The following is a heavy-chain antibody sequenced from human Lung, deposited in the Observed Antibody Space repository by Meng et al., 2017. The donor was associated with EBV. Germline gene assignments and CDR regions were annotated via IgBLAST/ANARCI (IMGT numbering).Heavy chain of an antibody. CDR3: ARDSPLDGYSLLDY. CDR1: GTTFAHYP. V-gene: IGHV7-4-1*02. J-gene: IGHJ4*02. Sequence: QVQLVQAGAVGKRAGGSVKVSCRASGTTFAHYPLRWVRQAPGQGLDWMGWIDPNTGNPTYDQGFTGRFVFSLDTSVSTAYLQINSLRADDTAVYYCARDSPLDGYSLLDYWGQGTLVTVSS. D-gene: IGHD5-24*01. CDR2: IDPNTGNP.